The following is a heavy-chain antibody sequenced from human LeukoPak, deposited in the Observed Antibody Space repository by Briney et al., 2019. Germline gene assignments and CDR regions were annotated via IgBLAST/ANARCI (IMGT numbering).Heavy chain of an antibody. CDR3: AREGVVAAAIDY. Sequence: SETLSLTCTVSGGSISSYYWSWIRQPPGKGLEWIGYIYYSGSTNYNPSLKSRVTISVDTSKNQFSLKLSSVTAADTAVYYCAREGVVAAAIDYWGQGTLVTVSS. CDR1: GGSISSYY. D-gene: IGHD6-13*01. V-gene: IGHV4-59*12. J-gene: IGHJ4*02. CDR2: IYYSGST.